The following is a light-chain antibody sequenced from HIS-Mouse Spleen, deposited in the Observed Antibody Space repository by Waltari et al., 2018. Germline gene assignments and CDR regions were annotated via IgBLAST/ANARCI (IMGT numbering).Light chain of an antibody. CDR3: YSTDSSGNHRV. Sequence: SYELTQPPSVSVSPGQTARIPCSGDALPKKSAYWYQQKSGQAPVLVSYEDSKRPAGIPERFSGSSSGTMATLTISGAQVEDEADYYCYSTDSSGNHRVFGGGTKLTVL. J-gene: IGLJ2*01. CDR2: EDS. V-gene: IGLV3-10*01. CDR1: ALPKKS.